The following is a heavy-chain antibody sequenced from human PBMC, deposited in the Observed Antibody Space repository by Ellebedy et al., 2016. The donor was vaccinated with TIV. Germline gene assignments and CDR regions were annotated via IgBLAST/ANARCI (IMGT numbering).Heavy chain of an antibody. D-gene: IGHD3-22*01. CDR1: GFTFNSYS. Sequence: GESLKISCAASGFTFNSYSMNWVRQAPGKGLEWISYISKSVTTYYADSVRGRFTISRDNAKRSLYLQMNSLRLEDTAVYYCARDAMIWIFDFWGQGTLVTVSS. V-gene: IGHV3-48*01. J-gene: IGHJ4*02. CDR3: ARDAMIWIFDF. CDR2: ISKSVTT.